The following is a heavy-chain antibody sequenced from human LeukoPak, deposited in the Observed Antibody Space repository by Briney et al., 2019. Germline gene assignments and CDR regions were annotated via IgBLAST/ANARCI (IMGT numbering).Heavy chain of an antibody. CDR2: ISAYNGNT. CDR3: ARDLGRPYYYDSSGYNWFDP. D-gene: IGHD3-22*01. CDR1: GYTFTSYG. Sequence: ASVKVSCKAPGYTFTSYGISWVRQAPGQGLEWMGWISAYNGNTNYAQKLQGRVTMTTDTSTSTAYMELRSLRSDDTAVYYCARDLGRPYYYDSSGYNWFDPWGQGTLVTVSS. J-gene: IGHJ5*02. V-gene: IGHV1-18*01.